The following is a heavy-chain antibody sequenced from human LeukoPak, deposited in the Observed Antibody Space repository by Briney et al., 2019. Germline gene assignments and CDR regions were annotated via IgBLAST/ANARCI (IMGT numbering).Heavy chain of an antibody. CDR2: IYHSGSA. CDR1: GDSMTLSTYY. V-gene: IGHV4-39*01. CDR3: ARLIICRARYCVPPAGPSGFDS. D-gene: IGHD2-15*01. Sequence: PSETLSLTCTVSGDSMTLSTYYWGWIRQPPGMGLEWIGLIYHSGSAYYNPSLESRVAISVDTSKGQFSLRLTSVAAADTALYYCARLIICRARYCVPPAGPSGFDSWGQGALVIVSS. J-gene: IGHJ4*02.